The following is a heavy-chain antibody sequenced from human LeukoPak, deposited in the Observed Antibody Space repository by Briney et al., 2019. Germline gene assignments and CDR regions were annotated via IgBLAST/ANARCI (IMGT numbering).Heavy chain of an antibody. CDR2: INPNSGGT. Sequence: ASVKVSCKASGYTFTGYYMHWVRQAPGQGLEWMGWINPNSGGTNYAQKFQGRVTMTRDTSISTAYMELSRLRSDDTAVYYCARGSGSYFIGGIDYWGQGTLVTVSS. V-gene: IGHV1-2*02. CDR3: ARGSGSYFIGGIDY. D-gene: IGHD1-26*01. CDR1: GYTFTGYY. J-gene: IGHJ4*02.